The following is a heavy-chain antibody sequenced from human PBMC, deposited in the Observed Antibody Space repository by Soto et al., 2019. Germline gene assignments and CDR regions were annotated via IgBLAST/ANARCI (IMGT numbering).Heavy chain of an antibody. Sequence: SETLSLTCTVSGGSIGSSSYYWAWVRQPPGKGLEWIGSIYYSGTTYYNPSLKSRVTISVDTSKNQFSLKLSSVTAADTAVYYCAREGGYGDYEYWGQGTLVTVSS. CDR3: AREGGYGDYEY. D-gene: IGHD4-17*01. J-gene: IGHJ4*02. CDR2: IYYSGTT. V-gene: IGHV4-39*07. CDR1: GGSIGSSSYY.